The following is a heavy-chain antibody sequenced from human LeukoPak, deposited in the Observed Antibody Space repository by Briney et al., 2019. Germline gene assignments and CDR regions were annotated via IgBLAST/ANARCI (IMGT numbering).Heavy chain of an antibody. CDR1: AFSLNAYN. D-gene: IGHD1-26*01. V-gene: IGHV3-21*04. Sequence: AGGSLRLSCAASAFSLNAYNMNWVRQAPGKGLEWVSSISYTGTYIYYADSVKGRFTISRDNAQNSLYLQMNSLRAEDTAIYYCVRDRGTYRPIDYWGQGTLVTVSS. CDR3: VRDRGTYRPIDY. J-gene: IGHJ4*02. CDR2: ISYTGTYI.